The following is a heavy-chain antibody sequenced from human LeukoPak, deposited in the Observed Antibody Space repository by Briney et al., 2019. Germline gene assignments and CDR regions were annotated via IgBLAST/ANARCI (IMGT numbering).Heavy chain of an antibody. D-gene: IGHD5-24*01. CDR1: GFTFSSSW. CDR2: IKQDGSEK. Sequence: PGGSLRLPCAASGFTFSSSWMSWVRQAPGKGLEWVANIKQDGSEKYYVDSVKGRFTISRDNAKNPLYLQMNSLRAEDTAVYYCARDAGRWLQFYSDYWGQGTLVTVSS. V-gene: IGHV3-7*01. CDR3: ARDAGRWLQFYSDY. J-gene: IGHJ4*02.